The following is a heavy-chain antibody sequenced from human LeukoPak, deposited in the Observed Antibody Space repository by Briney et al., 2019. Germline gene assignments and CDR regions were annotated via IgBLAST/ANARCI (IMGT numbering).Heavy chain of an antibody. V-gene: IGHV1-8*01. CDR1: GYTFTSYD. CDR3: ARAGGYCGRISCPYYFDY. J-gene: IGHJ4*02. CDR2: MNPNSGNT. Sequence: ASVKVSCRASGYTFTSYDINWVRQATGQGLEWMGWMNPNSGNTGYAQKFQGRVTMTRNTSISTAYMELSSLRSEDTAVYYCARAGGYCGRISCPYYFDYWGQGSLVAVSS. D-gene: IGHD2-15*01.